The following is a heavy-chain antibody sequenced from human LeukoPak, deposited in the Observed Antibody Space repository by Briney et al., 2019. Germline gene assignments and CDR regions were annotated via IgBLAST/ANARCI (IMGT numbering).Heavy chain of an antibody. D-gene: IGHD6-25*01. Sequence: GRTLRLSCAASRLSFSIYWVHWVTHAQGKGRVWVSRINTQGCRTTYADVVKGRFTISRDNSRDTLYLQMSSLRAGDTAVYYCARPKFSDFYYYRDVGGKGTTVTVSS. V-gene: IGHV3-74*01. CDR2: INTQGCRT. J-gene: IGHJ6*03. CDR1: RLSFSIYW. CDR3: ARPKFSDFYYYRDV.